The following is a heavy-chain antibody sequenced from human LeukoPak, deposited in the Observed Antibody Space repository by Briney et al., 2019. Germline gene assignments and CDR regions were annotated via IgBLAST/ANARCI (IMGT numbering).Heavy chain of an antibody. Sequence: SETLSLTCAVSGYSISSGYYWGWIRQPPGKGREWIGSIYHSGSTYYNPSLKSRVTISVDTSKNQFSLKLSSVTAADTAVYYCARHFLTTVTTLFDYWGQGTLVTVSS. D-gene: IGHD4-17*01. CDR3: ARHFLTTVTTLFDY. J-gene: IGHJ4*02. CDR1: GYSISSGYY. CDR2: IYHSGST. V-gene: IGHV4-38-2*01.